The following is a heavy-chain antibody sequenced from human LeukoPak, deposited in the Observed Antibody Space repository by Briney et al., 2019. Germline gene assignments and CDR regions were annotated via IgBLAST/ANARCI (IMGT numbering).Heavy chain of an antibody. J-gene: IGHJ5*02. D-gene: IGHD3-16*01. Sequence: SETLSLTCTVSGGSISSGDYYWSWIRQPPGKGLEWIGYIYYSGSTYYNPFLKSRVTISVDTSKNQFSLKLSSVTAADTAVYYCARVLNDYVWGSPASWFDPWGQGTLVTVSS. CDR3: ARVLNDYVWGSPASWFDP. V-gene: IGHV4-30-4*01. CDR1: GGSISSGDYY. CDR2: IYYSGST.